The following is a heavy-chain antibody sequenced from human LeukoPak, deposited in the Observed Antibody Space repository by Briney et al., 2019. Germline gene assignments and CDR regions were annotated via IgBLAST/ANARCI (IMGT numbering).Heavy chain of an antibody. V-gene: IGHV3-30*03. CDR1: GFTFSSYS. CDR3: ARARSSYGYGDAFDI. Sequence: GGSLRLSCAASGFTFSSYSMHWVRQAPGKGLEWVAVISYDGSSKYYADSVKGRFTISRDNSKNTLYLQMNSLRAEDTAVYYCARARSSYGYGDAFDIWGQGTMVTVSS. CDR2: ISYDGSSK. J-gene: IGHJ3*02. D-gene: IGHD5-18*01.